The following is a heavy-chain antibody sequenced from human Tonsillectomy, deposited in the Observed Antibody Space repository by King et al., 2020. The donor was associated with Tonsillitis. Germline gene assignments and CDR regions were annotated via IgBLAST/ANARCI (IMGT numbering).Heavy chain of an antibody. Sequence: DVQLVESGGGLVQPGRSLRLSCTASGFTFGDYAMSWVRQAPGKGLEWVGFIRSKAYGGTTEYAASVKGRFTISRDDSKSIAYLQMNSLKTEDTAVYYCTRSPASGYYYYYYMDVWGKGTTVTVSS. CDR2: IRSKAYGGTT. CDR1: GFTFGDYA. J-gene: IGHJ6*03. CDR3: TRSPASGYYYYYYMDV. V-gene: IGHV3-49*04. D-gene: IGHD3-10*01.